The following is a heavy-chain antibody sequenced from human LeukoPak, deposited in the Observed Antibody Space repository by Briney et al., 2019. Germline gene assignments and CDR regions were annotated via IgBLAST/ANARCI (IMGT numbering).Heavy chain of an antibody. CDR1: GGSISSYY. CDR2: IYYRGST. J-gene: IGHJ4*02. V-gene: IGHV4-59*01. CDR3: ASAYYYDSSFSY. Sequence: SETLSLTCTVSGGSISSYYWSWIRQPPGKGLEWIGYIYYRGSTNYNPSLKSRVTISVDTSKNQFSLKLSSVTAADTAVYYCASAYYYDSSFSYWGQGTLVTVSS. D-gene: IGHD3-22*01.